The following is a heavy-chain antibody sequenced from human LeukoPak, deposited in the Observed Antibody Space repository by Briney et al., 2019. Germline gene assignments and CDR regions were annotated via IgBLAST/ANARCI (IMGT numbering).Heavy chain of an antibody. CDR1: GGSFSGYY. D-gene: IGHD2-15*01. Sequence: PSETLSLTCAVYGGSFSGYYWSWIRQPPGKGLEWIGEINHSGSTNYNPSLKSRVTISVDTSKNQFSLKLSSVTAADTAVYYCARGDVVDSPLPRYFDYWGQGTLVTVSS. J-gene: IGHJ4*02. CDR2: INHSGST. V-gene: IGHV4-34*01. CDR3: ARGDVVDSPLPRYFDY.